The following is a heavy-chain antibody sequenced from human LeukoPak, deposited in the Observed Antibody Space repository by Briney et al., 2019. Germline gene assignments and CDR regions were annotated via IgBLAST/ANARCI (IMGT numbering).Heavy chain of an antibody. CDR2: ISSSSYI. J-gene: IGHJ3*02. Sequence: GGSLRLSCAASGFTFSSYSMNWVRQAPGKGLEWVSSISSSSYIYYADSVKGRFTISRDNAKNTLYLQMNSLRAEDTAVYYCARGSHDAFDIWGQGTMVTVSS. CDR3: ARGSHDAFDI. V-gene: IGHV3-21*01. CDR1: GFTFSSYS. D-gene: IGHD3-10*01.